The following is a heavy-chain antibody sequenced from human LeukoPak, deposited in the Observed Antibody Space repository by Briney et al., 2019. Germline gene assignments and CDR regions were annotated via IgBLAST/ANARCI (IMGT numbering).Heavy chain of an antibody. Sequence: VSXXSISSXXYXXXXRXXXXXGLXWIGSIYHSGSTYYNPSLKSRVTISVDTSKNQFSLKLTSVTAADTAVYYCARDRGVRGIMDYWGQGILVTVSS. CDR1: XXSISSXXY. V-gene: IGHV4-38-2*02. CDR3: ARDRGVRGIMDY. D-gene: IGHD3-10*01. J-gene: IGHJ4*02. CDR2: IYHSGST.